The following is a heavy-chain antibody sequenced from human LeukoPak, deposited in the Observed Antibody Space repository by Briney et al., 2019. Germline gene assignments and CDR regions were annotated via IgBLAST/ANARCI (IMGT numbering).Heavy chain of an antibody. V-gene: IGHV1-69*01. CDR1: GGTFSSYA. CDR2: IIPIFGTA. CDR3: ARGYSSSWTDAFDI. J-gene: IGHJ3*02. D-gene: IGHD6-13*01. Sequence: SVKVSCKAPGGTFSSYAISWVRQAPGQGLEWMGGIIPIFGTANYAQKFQGRVTITADESTSTAYMELSSLRSEDTAVYYCARGYSSSWTDAFDIWGQGTMVTVSS.